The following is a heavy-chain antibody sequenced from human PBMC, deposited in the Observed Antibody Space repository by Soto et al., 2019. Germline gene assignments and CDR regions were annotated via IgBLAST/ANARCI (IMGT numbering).Heavy chain of an antibody. Sequence: GGSLRLSCAASGFTFSNYGMHWVRQAPGKGLEWVAVISDDGTNKYYADSVKGRFTISRDNSKNTLYLQMNSLRAEDTSVYYCAKDPGYCSVGNCFYFDYWGQGTLVTVSS. D-gene: IGHD2-15*01. CDR2: ISDDGTNK. CDR3: AKDPGYCSVGNCFYFDY. J-gene: IGHJ4*02. CDR1: GFTFSNYG. V-gene: IGHV3-30*18.